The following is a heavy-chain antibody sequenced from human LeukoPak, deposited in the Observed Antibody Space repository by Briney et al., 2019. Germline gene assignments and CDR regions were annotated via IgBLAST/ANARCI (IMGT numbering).Heavy chain of an antibody. V-gene: IGHV3-74*03. J-gene: IGHJ3*02. CDR1: GFTFSSYW. CDR3: ASGNSHAFDI. Sequence: GGSLRLSCAASGFTFSSYWMHWVRQAPGKGLMWVSRINGDGSLTSTADSAKGRFTISRDNAKNTLYLQMNSLRAEDTAVYYCASGNSHAFDIWGQGTMVTVSS. CDR2: INGDGSLT.